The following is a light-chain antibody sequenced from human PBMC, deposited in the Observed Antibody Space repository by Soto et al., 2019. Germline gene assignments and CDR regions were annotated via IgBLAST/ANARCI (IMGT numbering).Light chain of an antibody. CDR1: KIGSKS. V-gene: IGLV3-21*02. CDR3: QIWQDNSDNCYV. J-gene: IGLJ1*01. Sequence: SYELTQPPSVSVAPGQTASVSCTANKIGSKSVNWYQQRSGQAPVLVVYDDGDRPSGIPERFSGSNSGNAATLTISRVEAGDEADYYCQIWQDNSDNCYVFGSGTQLTVL. CDR2: DDG.